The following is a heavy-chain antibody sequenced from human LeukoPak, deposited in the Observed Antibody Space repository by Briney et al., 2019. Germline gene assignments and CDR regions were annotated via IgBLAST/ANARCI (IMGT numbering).Heavy chain of an antibody. J-gene: IGHJ4*02. CDR3: ARRSEFDNTHYHYFDY. Sequence: PGGSLRLSCAASGFTFSTNAMSWVRQAPGKGLEWIGTIYHSGSTEYNPSLKSRVAIFVDTSKNQFSLILHSVAAADTAVYYCARRSEFDNTHYHYFDYWGQGALVTVSS. V-gene: IGHV4-39*01. CDR1: GFTFSTNA. D-gene: IGHD2-15*01. CDR2: IYHSGST.